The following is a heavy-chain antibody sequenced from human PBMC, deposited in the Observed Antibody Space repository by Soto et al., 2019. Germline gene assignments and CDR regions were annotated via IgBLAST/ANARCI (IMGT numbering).Heavy chain of an antibody. CDR2: IYYSGST. Sequence: QVQLQESGPGLVKPSQTLSLTCTVSGGSISSGGYYWSWIRQHPGKGLEWIGYIYYSGSTYYNPSLKSRVTISVDTSKNQFSLKRSSVTAADTAVYYCARDTSGFYYYYGMDVWGQGTTVTVSS. CDR3: ARDTSGFYYYYGMDV. D-gene: IGHD3-10*01. V-gene: IGHV4-31*03. J-gene: IGHJ6*02. CDR1: GGSISSGGYY.